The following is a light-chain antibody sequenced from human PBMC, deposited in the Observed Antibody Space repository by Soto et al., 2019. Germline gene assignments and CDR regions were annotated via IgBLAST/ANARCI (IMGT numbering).Light chain of an antibody. J-gene: IGLJ1*01. CDR1: GTDVGGYNY. V-gene: IGLV2-14*01. CDR2: EVS. CDR3: SSYAGSNNFV. Sequence: QSALTQPASVSGSPGQSIAISCTGTGTDVGGYNYVSWYQQHPGKAPKLMIYEVSNRPSGVSNRFSGSKSGNTASLTISGLQAEDEADYYCSSYAGSNNFVFGSGTKLTVL.